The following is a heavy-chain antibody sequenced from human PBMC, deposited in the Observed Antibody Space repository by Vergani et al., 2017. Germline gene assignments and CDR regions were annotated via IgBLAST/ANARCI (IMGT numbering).Heavy chain of an antibody. CDR3: AKVVGYSYGLFDY. CDR1: GFTFSSYA. Sequence: EVQLLESGGGLVQPGGSLRLSCAASGFTFSSYAMSWVRKAPGKGLEWVSAISGSGGSTYYADSVKGRFTISRDNSKNTLYLQMNSRRAEDTAVYYCAKVVGYSYGLFDYWGQGTLVTVSS. D-gene: IGHD5-18*01. CDR2: ISGSGGST. J-gene: IGHJ4*02. V-gene: IGHV3-23*01.